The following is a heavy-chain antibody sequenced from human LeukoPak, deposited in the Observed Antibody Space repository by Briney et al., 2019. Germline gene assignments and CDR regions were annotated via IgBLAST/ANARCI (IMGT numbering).Heavy chain of an antibody. CDR2: ISGSGGST. Sequence: PGGSLRLSCAASGFTFSSYAMSWVRQAPGKGLEWVSAISGSGGSTYYADSVKGRFTISRDNSKNTLYLQMNSLRAEDTAVYYCAKRSTLGAYNWNDPAGDYWGQGTLVTVSS. J-gene: IGHJ4*02. CDR3: AKRSTLGAYNWNDPAGDY. D-gene: IGHD1-20*01. CDR1: GFTFSSYA. V-gene: IGHV3-23*01.